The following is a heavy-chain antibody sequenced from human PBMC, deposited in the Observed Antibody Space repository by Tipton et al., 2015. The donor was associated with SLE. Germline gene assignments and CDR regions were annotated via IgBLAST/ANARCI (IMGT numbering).Heavy chain of an antibody. Sequence: TLSLTCTVSGGSISSSSYYWGWIRQPPGKGLEWIGSIYYSGSTYYNPSLKSRVTISVDTSKNQFSLKLSSVTAADTVVYYCARHGEHGDYWGQGTLVTVSS. CDR2: IYYSGST. CDR1: GGSISSSSYY. V-gene: IGHV4-39*07. D-gene: IGHD1/OR15-1a*01. J-gene: IGHJ4*02. CDR3: ARHGEHGDY.